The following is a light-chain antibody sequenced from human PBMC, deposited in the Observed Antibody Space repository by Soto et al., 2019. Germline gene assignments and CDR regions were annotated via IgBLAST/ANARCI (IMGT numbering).Light chain of an antibody. CDR3: QQYNNWPRT. Sequence: EIVMTQSPATLSVSPGERAALSCRASQSVSSNLAWYQQKPGQAPRLLIYGASTRATGIPARFSGGGSGTDFILTISSLQSEDFALYYCQQYNNWPRTFGQGTKVEIK. CDR2: GAS. CDR1: QSVSSN. V-gene: IGKV3-15*01. J-gene: IGKJ1*01.